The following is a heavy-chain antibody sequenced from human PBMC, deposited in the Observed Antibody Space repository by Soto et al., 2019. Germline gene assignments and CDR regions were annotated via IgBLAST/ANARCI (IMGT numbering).Heavy chain of an antibody. CDR2: IYCSGST. Sequence: PSQTLCLTCTVSGGSISSRGYYWSRIRQHPGKGLEWIGYIYCSGSTYYNPSLKSRVTISVDTSKNQFSLKLSSVTAADTAVYYCASRQGYNYAFDIWGQGTMVTVSS. CDR3: ASRQGYNYAFDI. J-gene: IGHJ3*02. D-gene: IGHD5-12*01. V-gene: IGHV4-31*03. CDR1: GGSISSRGYY.